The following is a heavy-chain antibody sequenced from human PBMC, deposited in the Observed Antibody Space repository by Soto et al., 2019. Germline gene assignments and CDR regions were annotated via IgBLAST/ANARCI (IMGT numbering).Heavy chain of an antibody. CDR3: AKDFVGDSSGWGILYYFDY. CDR1: GFTFSSYA. CDR2: ISGSGGGT. V-gene: IGHV3-23*01. Sequence: GGSLRLSCAASGFTFSSYAMSWVRQAPGKGLEWVSAISGSGGGTYYADSVKGRFTISRDNSKNTLYLQMNSLRAEDTAVYYCAKDFVGDSSGWGILYYFDYWGQGTLVTVSS. J-gene: IGHJ4*02. D-gene: IGHD6-19*01.